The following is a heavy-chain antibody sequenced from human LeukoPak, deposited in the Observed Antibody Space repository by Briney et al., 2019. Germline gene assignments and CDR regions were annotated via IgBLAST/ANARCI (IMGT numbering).Heavy chain of an antibody. J-gene: IGHJ4*02. CDR3: AKVARLGYSGYDFWEDYFDY. D-gene: IGHD5-12*01. CDR2: IWYDGSNK. CDR1: GLTFSSYG. Sequence: GGSLRLSCAASGLTFSSYGMHWVRQAPGKGLEWVAVIWYDGSNKYYADSVKGRFTISRDNSKNTLYLQMNSLRAEDTAVYYCAKVARLGYSGYDFWEDYFDYWGQGTLVTVSS. V-gene: IGHV3-33*06.